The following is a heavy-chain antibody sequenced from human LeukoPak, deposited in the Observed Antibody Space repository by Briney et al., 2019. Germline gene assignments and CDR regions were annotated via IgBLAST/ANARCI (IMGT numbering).Heavy chain of an antibody. Sequence: SETLSLTCAVYGGSFSGYYWSWIRQPPGKGLEWIGEINHSGSTNYNPSLKSRVTISVDTSKNQFSLKLSSVTAADTAVYYCARHRARWYGDYLYYFDYWGQGTLVTVSS. CDR3: ARHRARWYGDYLYYFDY. CDR1: GGSFSGYY. J-gene: IGHJ4*02. CDR2: INHSGST. V-gene: IGHV4-34*01. D-gene: IGHD4-17*01.